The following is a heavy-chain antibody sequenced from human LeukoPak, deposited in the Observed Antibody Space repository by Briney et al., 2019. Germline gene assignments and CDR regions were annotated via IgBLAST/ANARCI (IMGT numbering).Heavy chain of an antibody. J-gene: IGHJ4*02. CDR2: ISNDGSSK. CDR3: AILDPPGFDY. V-gene: IGHV3-30-3*01. D-gene: IGHD1-1*01. Sequence: EWVAVISNDGSSKYYGDPVKGRFTISRDNSKNTLYLQMNSLRAEDTAVYYCAILDPPGFDYWGQGTLVTVSS.